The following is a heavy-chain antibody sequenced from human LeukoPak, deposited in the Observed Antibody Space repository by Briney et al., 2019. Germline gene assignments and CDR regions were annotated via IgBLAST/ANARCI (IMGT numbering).Heavy chain of an antibody. CDR2: INPNSGGT. Sequence: ASVKVSCKASGYTFTGYYMHWVRQAPGQGLEWMGWINPNSGGTNYAQKFQGRVTMTRDTSISTAYMELSRLRSDDTAVYYCARPWRYSSSYDAFDIWGQGTVVTVSS. CDR3: ARPWRYSSSYDAFDI. J-gene: IGHJ3*02. CDR1: GYTFTGYY. V-gene: IGHV1-2*02. D-gene: IGHD6-6*01.